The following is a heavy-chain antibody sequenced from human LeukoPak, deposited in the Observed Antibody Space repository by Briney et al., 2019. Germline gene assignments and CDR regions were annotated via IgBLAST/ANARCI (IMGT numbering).Heavy chain of an antibody. V-gene: IGHV3-9*01. CDR1: GFIFNNYA. CDR3: AREILYDSSGYYWFTGAYYYYGMDV. D-gene: IGHD3-22*01. J-gene: IGHJ6*02. CDR2: IGWNSGSI. Sequence: PGGSLRLSCAGSGFIFNNYAMHWVRQPPGKGLEWVSGIGWNSGSIDYADSVKGRFTISRDNAKNSLYLQMNSLRAEDTAVYYCAREILYDSSGYYWFTGAYYYYGMDVWGQGTTVTVSS.